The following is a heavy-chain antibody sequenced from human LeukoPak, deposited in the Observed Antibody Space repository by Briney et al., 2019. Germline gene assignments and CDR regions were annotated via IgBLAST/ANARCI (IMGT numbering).Heavy chain of an antibody. CDR1: GGSISSTYYY. Sequence: PSETLSLTCTVSGGSISSTYYYWGWIRRPPGKGLEWIGNFHYSGSNSYNPSLKSRVTISVDTSKNQFSLRLSSVTAADTAVYYCARQVTFGYAYAYYFDYWGQGTLVTVSS. D-gene: IGHD3-16*01. CDR2: FHYSGSN. V-gene: IGHV4-39*01. CDR3: ARQVTFGYAYAYYFDY. J-gene: IGHJ4*02.